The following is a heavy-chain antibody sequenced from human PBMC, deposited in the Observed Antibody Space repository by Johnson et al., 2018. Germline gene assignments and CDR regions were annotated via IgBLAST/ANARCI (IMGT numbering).Heavy chain of an antibody. D-gene: IGHD3-9*01. Sequence: QVQLQESGPGLVKPSETLSLTCTVSGGSISSYYWSWIRQPPGKGLEWIGYIYYSGSTKYNPSPKSRVTITVDTSKNQFSLKLSSVTAADTAVYYCARYRYDILTGYYPYYYYYIDVWGKGTTVTVSS. CDR3: ARYRYDILTGYYPYYYYYIDV. J-gene: IGHJ6*03. CDR2: IYYSGST. CDR1: GGSISSYY. V-gene: IGHV4-59*01.